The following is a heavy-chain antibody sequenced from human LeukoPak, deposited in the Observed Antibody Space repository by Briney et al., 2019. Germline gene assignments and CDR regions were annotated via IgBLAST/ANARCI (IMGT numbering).Heavy chain of an antibody. CDR3: AKDSRGSGSRYYGMDV. Sequence: GGSLRLSCTASGVTSADYAMHWVRQAPGKGLEWVSGIYSNRQKIDYADSVKGRFIISRDDAKNSLYLQMNSLRAEDTALYYCAKDSRGSGSRYYGMDVWGQGTTVTVSS. D-gene: IGHD3-10*01. CDR1: GVTSADYA. CDR2: IYSNRQKI. V-gene: IGHV3-9*02. J-gene: IGHJ6*02.